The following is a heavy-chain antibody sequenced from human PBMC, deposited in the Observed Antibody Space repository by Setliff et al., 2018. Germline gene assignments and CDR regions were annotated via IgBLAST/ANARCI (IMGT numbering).Heavy chain of an antibody. J-gene: IGHJ4*02. Sequence: SETLSLTCAVSGDSITSSTWWSWVRQPPEKGLEWIGEIFHNGNTAYNPSLDSRVTISVDKSKNHFSLKLTSVTAADTAVYYCVRREIAVAGDPFEPWGQGTLVTVSS. CDR2: IFHNGNT. CDR3: VRREIAVAGDPFEP. V-gene: IGHV4-4*02. CDR1: GDSITSSTW. D-gene: IGHD6-19*01.